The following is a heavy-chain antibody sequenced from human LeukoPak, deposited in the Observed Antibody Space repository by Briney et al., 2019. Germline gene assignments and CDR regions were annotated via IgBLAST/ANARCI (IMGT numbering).Heavy chain of an antibody. CDR2: IKKDGSEI. J-gene: IGHJ4*02. CDR3: ARDLNWETY. V-gene: IGHV3-7*01. D-gene: IGHD7-27*01. CDR1: GFTFSNFW. Sequence: GGSLRLSCEGSGFTFSNFWMSWVRQAPGKGLEWVANIKKDGSEIYYLDSVKGRFTISRDNARNSLYLQMNSLRAEDTAVYYCARDLNWETYWGQGTLVSVSS.